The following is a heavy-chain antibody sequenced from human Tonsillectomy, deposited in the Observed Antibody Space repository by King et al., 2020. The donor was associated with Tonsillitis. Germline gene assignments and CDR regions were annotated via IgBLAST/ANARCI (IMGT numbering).Heavy chain of an antibody. Sequence: VQLVESGAEVKKPGASVKVSCKASGYTFTSYYMHWVRQAPGQGLEWMGIINPSGGSTSYAQKFQGRVTMTRDTSTSTVYMELSSLRSEDTAVYYCARTQTGGYSYEPFDYWGQGTLVTVSS. D-gene: IGHD5-18*01. V-gene: IGHV1-46*01. CDR1: GYTFTSYY. J-gene: IGHJ4*02. CDR3: ARTQTGGYSYEPFDY. CDR2: INPSGGST.